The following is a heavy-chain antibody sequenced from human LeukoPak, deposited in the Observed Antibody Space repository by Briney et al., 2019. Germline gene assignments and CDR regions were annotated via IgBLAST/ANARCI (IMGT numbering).Heavy chain of an antibody. CDR2: IIPIFGTA. CDR3: ATAAAGTYYYYMDV. D-gene: IGHD6-13*01. CDR1: GGTFSSYA. V-gene: IGHV1-69*06. Sequence: GASVKVSCKASGGTFSSYAISWVRQAPGQGLEWMGGIIPIFGTANYAQKFQGRVTITADKSTSTAYMELSSLRSEDTAVYYCATAAAGTYYYYMDVWGKGTTVTVSS. J-gene: IGHJ6*03.